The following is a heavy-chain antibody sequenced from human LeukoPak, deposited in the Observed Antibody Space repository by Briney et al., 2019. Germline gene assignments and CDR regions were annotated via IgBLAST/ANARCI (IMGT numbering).Heavy chain of an antibody. V-gene: IGHV3-23*01. J-gene: IGHJ4*02. CDR1: GFTFSSYS. CDR3: VTESTGTLDY. Sequence: GGSLRLSCAASGFTFSSYSMNWVRQAPGMGLEWVSVITSSGGSTAYADSVRGRFTISRDNSKNTLYMQMNSLRAEDTAVYYCVTESTGTLDYWGQGILVTVSS. D-gene: IGHD3-9*01. CDR2: ITSSGGST.